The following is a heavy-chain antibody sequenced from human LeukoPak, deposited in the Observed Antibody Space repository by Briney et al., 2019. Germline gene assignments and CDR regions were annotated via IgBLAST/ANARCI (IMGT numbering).Heavy chain of an antibody. J-gene: IGHJ4*02. Sequence: GGSLRLSCAASGFTFISYWMSWVRQAPGKGLEWVANIKQDGSDKYYVDSVKGRFTISRDNAKNSVYLQMNSLRAEDTAVYYCARDKVVGATLFDYWGQGTLVTVSS. D-gene: IGHD1-26*01. CDR1: GFTFISYW. CDR3: ARDKVVGATLFDY. V-gene: IGHV3-7*01. CDR2: IKQDGSDK.